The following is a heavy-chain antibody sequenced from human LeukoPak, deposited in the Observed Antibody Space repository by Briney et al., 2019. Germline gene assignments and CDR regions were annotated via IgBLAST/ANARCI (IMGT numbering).Heavy chain of an antibody. V-gene: IGHV3-13*01. CDR1: GFTFSSFD. CDR2: IGTASDT. CDR3: ARGPPRGKYYYMDV. J-gene: IGHJ6*03. D-gene: IGHD1-1*01. Sequence: PGGSLRLSCAASGFTFSSFDMHWVSQPTGQGLEWVSTIGTASDTYYPGSVEGRFTLSRDNAKNSLYLQMNSLTAGDTAVHYCARGPPRGKYYYMDVWGKGTTVTVSS.